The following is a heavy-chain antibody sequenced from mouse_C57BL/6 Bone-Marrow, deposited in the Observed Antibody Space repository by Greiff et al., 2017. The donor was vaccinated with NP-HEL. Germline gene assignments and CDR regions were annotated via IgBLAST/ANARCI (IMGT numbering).Heavy chain of an antibody. CDR2: ISYDGSN. Sequence: EVKLMESGPGLVKPSQSLSLTCSVTGYSITSGYYWNWIRQFPGNKLEWMGYISYDGSNNYNPSLKNRISITRDTSKNQFFLKLNSVTTEDTATYYCAREGEGYYFRVWGTGTTVTVSS. CDR3: AREGEGYYFRV. J-gene: IGHJ1*03. V-gene: IGHV3-6*01. D-gene: IGHD2-3*01. CDR1: GYSITSGYY.